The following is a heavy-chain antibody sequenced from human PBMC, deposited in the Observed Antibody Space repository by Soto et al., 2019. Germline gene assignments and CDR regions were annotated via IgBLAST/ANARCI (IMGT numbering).Heavy chain of an antibody. V-gene: IGHV4-59*01. CDR3: ARALTYYDFWSGYNPGMDV. CDR2: IYYSGST. CDR1: GGSISSYY. Sequence: PSETLSLTCTVSGGSISSYYWIWILQPPGNGLEWIGYIYYSGSTNYNPSLKSRVTISVDTSKNQFSLKLSSVTAADTAVYYCARALTYYDFWSGYNPGMDVWGQGTTVTVSS. J-gene: IGHJ6*02. D-gene: IGHD3-3*01.